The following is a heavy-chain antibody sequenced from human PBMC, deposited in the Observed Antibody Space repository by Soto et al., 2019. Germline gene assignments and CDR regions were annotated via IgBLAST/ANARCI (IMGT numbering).Heavy chain of an antibody. D-gene: IGHD3-3*01. CDR1: GFSLSTSGVG. CDR3: AHSATSNTIFGVASNWFDP. Sequence: SGPTLVNPTQTLTLTCTFSGFSLSTSGVGVGWISQPPGKALEWLALIYWNDDKPYSPSLKSRLTITKDTSKNYVVLTMTNMDPVDTATYYCAHSATSNTIFGVASNWFDPWGQGTLVPVSS. J-gene: IGHJ5*02. CDR2: IYWNDDK. V-gene: IGHV2-5*01.